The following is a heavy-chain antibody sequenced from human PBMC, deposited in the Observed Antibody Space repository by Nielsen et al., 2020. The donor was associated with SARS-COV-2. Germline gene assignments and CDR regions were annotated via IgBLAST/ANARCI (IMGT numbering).Heavy chain of an antibody. CDR1: GFTFSSYG. CDR2: ISYDGNNK. Sequence: GESLKISCAASGFTFSSYGMHWVRQAPGKGLEWVAVISYDGNNKYYADSVKGRFTISRDNSKNTLYLQMNSLRAEDTAVYFCVRAINGDYWGQGTLVTVSS. V-gene: IGHV3-30*03. CDR3: VRAINGDY. J-gene: IGHJ4*02.